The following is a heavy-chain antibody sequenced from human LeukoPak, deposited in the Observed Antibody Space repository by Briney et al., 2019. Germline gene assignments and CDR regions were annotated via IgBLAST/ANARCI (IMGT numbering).Heavy chain of an antibody. V-gene: IGHV3-33*01. Sequence: SGRSLRLSCAASGFTFSRYGMHWVRQAPGKGLEWVAVIWYDGSEKYYADSVKGRFTISRDNSKNTLYLQMNSLRAEDTAVYCCARDTDTATLGDYWGQGTLVTVSS. D-gene: IGHD5-18*01. CDR3: ARDTDTATLGDY. J-gene: IGHJ4*02. CDR1: GFTFSRYG. CDR2: IWYDGSEK.